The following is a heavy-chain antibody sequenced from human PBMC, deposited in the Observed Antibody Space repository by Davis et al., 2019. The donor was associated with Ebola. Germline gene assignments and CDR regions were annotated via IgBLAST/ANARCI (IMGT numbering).Heavy chain of an antibody. CDR2: INPNSGGT. J-gene: IGHJ4*02. V-gene: IGHV1-2*04. D-gene: IGHD2-15*01. CDR1: GYTFTGYY. Sequence: ASLMVSCKASGYTFTGYYMHWVRQAPGQGLEWMGWINPNSGGTNYAQKFQGWVTMTRDTSISTAYMELSRLRSDDTAAYYCARDGYCSGGSCYFLDYWGQGTLVTVSS. CDR3: ARDGYCSGGSCYFLDY.